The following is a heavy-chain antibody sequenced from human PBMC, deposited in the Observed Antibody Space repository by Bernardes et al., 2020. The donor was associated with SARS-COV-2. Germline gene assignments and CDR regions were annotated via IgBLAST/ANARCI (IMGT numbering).Heavy chain of an antibody. CDR1: GYTFIYYY. V-gene: IGHV1-2*02. J-gene: IGHJ6*02. CDR3: ARAPSTYYGMDV. Sequence: ASVKVSCKASGYTFIYYYIQWVRQAPGQGLEWMGWIDPNSRGPNYAQKFQGRVTMTRDTSISTAYLELSSLRSDDTAVYYCARAPSTYYGMDVWGQGTTVTVSS. CDR2: IDPNSRGP. D-gene: IGHD2-2*01.